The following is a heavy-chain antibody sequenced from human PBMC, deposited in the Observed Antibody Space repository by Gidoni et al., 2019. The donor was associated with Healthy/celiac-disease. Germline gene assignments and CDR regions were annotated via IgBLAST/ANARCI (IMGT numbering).Heavy chain of an antibody. J-gene: IGHJ6*03. D-gene: IGHD3-3*01. CDR2: TIPSLGRA. CDR1: GGTLSSYT. CDR3: ARDIGETTAGGFLEWGAILVRWGYMDA. V-gene: IGHV1-69*08. Sequence: QVQLVQSGAEVKKPGSSVKVSFTASGGTLSSYTISWVRQAPGQGLEWMGRTIPSLGRANYAQKFQGRVTITADKSTSTAYMELSSLRSEDTAVYYCARDIGETTAGGFLEWGAILVRWGYMDAWGQGTTVTVSS.